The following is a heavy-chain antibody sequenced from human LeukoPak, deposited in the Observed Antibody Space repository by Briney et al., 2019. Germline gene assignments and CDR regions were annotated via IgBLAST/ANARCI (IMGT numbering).Heavy chain of an antibody. Sequence: PGGSLRLSCAASGFTFSGSAMHWVRQASGKGLEWVGRIRSKANSYATAYAASVKGRFTSSRDDSKNTAYLQMNSLKTEDTAVYYCTRARYDSSTLYFDYWGQGTLVTVSS. CDR1: GFTFSGSA. V-gene: IGHV3-73*01. J-gene: IGHJ4*02. CDR2: IRSKANSYAT. CDR3: TRARYDSSTLYFDY. D-gene: IGHD3-22*01.